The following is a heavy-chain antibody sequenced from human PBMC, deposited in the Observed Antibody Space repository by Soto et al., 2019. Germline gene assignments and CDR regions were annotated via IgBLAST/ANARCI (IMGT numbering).Heavy chain of an antibody. CDR2: IIPIFGRA. D-gene: IGHD6-13*01. CDR3: AREISGARWGAAAGQFDP. CDR1: GGTFSSYA. J-gene: IGHJ5*02. Sequence: VQLVQSGAEVKKPGSSVKVSCKASGGTFSSYAISWVRQAPGQGLEWMGGIIPIFGRANYAQKFQGRVTITADESTSTAYMELSSLRSEDTAVYYCAREISGARWGAAAGQFDPWGQGTLVTVSS. V-gene: IGHV1-69*01.